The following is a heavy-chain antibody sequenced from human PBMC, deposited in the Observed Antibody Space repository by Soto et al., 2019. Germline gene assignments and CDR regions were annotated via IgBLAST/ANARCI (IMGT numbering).Heavy chain of an antibody. CDR2: IYYSGST. J-gene: IGHJ4*02. V-gene: IGHV4-59*08. Sequence: SETLSLTCTVSGGSISSYYWSWIRQPPGKGLEWIGYIYYSGSTNYNPSLKSRVTISVDTSKNQFSLKLSSVTAADTAVYYWAAYAPSIVVVPAATHFDYWGQGTLVTVSS. CDR3: AAYAPSIVVVPAATHFDY. D-gene: IGHD2-2*01. CDR1: GGSISSYY.